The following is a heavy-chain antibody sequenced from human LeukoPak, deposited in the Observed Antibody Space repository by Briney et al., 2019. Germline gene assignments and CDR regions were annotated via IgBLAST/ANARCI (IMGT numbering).Heavy chain of an antibody. Sequence: GGSLRLSCAASGFTLSNYAMSWVRQAPGKGLEWVSVISGSGGSTYHADSVKGRFTISRDNSNNTLYLQMNSLGAEDTAIYYCAKVRSAVVAAATNYWGQGTLVTVSS. V-gene: IGHV3-23*01. D-gene: IGHD2-15*01. CDR2: ISGSGGST. J-gene: IGHJ4*02. CDR3: AKVRSAVVAAATNY. CDR1: GFTLSNYA.